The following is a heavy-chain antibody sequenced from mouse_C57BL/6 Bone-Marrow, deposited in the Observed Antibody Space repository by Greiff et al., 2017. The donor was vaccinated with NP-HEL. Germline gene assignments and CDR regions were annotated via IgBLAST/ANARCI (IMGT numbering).Heavy chain of an antibody. V-gene: IGHV1-22*01. J-gene: IGHJ1*03. Sequence: EVQLQQSGPELVKPGASVKMSCKASGYTFTDYNMHWVKQSHGKSLEWIGYINPNNGGTSYNQKFKGTATLTVNKSSSTAYMELRSLTSEDSADYDCASFPYGSSHWDFGGWGTGTTVTVAT. CDR3: ASFPYGSSHWDFGG. CDR1: GYTFTDYN. CDR2: INPNNGGT. D-gene: IGHD1-1*01.